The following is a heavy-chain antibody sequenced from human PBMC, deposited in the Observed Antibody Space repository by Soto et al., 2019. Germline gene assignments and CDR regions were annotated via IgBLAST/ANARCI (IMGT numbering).Heavy chain of an antibody. J-gene: IGHJ4*02. Sequence: GGSLRLSCAASGFTFSSYAMHWVRQAPGKGLEWVAVISYDGSNKYYADSVKGRFTISRDNSKNTLYLQMNSLRAEDTAVYYCARVDGMLKSRNFEYWGQGTLVTVSS. CDR2: ISYDGSNK. V-gene: IGHV3-30-3*01. CDR3: ARVDGMLKSRNFEY. CDR1: GFTFSSYA. D-gene: IGHD1-1*01.